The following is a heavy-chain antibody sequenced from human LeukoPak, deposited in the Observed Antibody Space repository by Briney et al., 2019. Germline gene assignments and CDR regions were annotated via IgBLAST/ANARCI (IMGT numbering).Heavy chain of an antibody. CDR1: GYSFTSYW. CDR2: ICPGDSDT. D-gene: IGHD2-15*01. Sequence: GESLKISCKGSGYSFTSYWIGWVRQMPGKGLEWMGIICPGDSDTRYSPSFQGQVTISADKSISTAYLQWSSLKASDTAMYYCARGEMRYCSGGYCYDYCGQGTLVTVSS. V-gene: IGHV5-51*01. CDR3: ARGEMRYCSGGYCYDY. J-gene: IGHJ4*02.